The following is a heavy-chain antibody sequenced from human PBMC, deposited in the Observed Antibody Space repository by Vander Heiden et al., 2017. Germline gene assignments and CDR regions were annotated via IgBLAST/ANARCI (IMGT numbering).Heavy chain of an antibody. CDR1: GHAFISSG. D-gene: IGHD6-19*01. J-gene: IGHJ4*02. CDR2: IRPYNGDT. V-gene: IGHV1-18*01. CDR3: ATCGGSGAVAGTVGC. Sequence: QLQLVQSGAEVKKPGPSVQVSCKASGHAFISSGIGWLRQAPGQGLEWMGWIRPYNGDTDYAQKFQCRLTMTTDTLTSTVYVEVRSLSSEDTAVYDWATCGGSGAVAGTVGCWGQGTLIIVSS.